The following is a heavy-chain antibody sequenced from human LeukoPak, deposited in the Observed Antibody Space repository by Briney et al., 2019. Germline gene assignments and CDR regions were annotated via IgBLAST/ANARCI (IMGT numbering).Heavy chain of an antibody. CDR2: IYTSGST. Sequence: SQTLSLTCTVSGGSISSGSYYWSWIRQPAGKGLEWIGRIYTSGSTNYNPFLKSRVTISVDTSKNQFSLKLSSVTAAGTAVYYCARDQATWEPTSQEYWGQGTLVTVSS. CDR3: ARDQATWEPTSQEY. CDR1: GGSISSGSYY. V-gene: IGHV4-61*02. J-gene: IGHJ4*02. D-gene: IGHD1-26*01.